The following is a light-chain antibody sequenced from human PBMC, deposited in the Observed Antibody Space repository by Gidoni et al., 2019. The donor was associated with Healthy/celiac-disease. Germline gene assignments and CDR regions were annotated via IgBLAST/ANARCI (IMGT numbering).Light chain of an antibody. J-gene: IGLJ1*01. CDR2: YDS. CDR1: NIGSKS. CDR3: QVWDSSSDHAYV. Sequence: SYVLTQPPSVSVAPRKTARITCGGNNIGSKSVHWYQQKPGQTPVLVIYYDSDRPSGIPERFSVSNSGNTATLTISRVEAGDEAYYYCQVWDSSSDHAYVFGTGTKVTVL. V-gene: IGLV3-21*04.